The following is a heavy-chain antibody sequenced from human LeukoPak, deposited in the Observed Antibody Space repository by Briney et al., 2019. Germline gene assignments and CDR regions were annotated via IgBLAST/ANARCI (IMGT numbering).Heavy chain of an antibody. CDR2: INPNSGGT. J-gene: IGHJ4*02. D-gene: IGHD3-22*01. CDR3: ARPRLDDSSGSPLDY. CDR1: GYTFTGYY. V-gene: IGHV1-2*02. Sequence: GASVKVSCKASGYTFTGYYMHWVRQAPGQGLEWMGWINPNSGGTNYAQKFQGRVTMTRDTSTSTVYMELSSLRSEDTAVYYCARPRLDDSSGSPLDYWGQGTLVTVSS.